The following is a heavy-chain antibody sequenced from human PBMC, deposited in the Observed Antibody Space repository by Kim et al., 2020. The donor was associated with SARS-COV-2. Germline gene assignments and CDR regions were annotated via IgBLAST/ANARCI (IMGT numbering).Heavy chain of an antibody. CDR2: ISSNGGST. Sequence: GGSLRLSCSASGFTFSSYAMHWVRQAPGKGLEYVSAISSNGGSTYYADSVKGRFTISRDNSKNTLYLQMSSLRAEDTAVYYCVKDRALLHLVRGVYFDYWGQGTLVTVSS. V-gene: IGHV3-64D*09. CDR1: GFTFSSYA. J-gene: IGHJ4*02. CDR3: VKDRALLHLVRGVYFDY. D-gene: IGHD3-10*01.